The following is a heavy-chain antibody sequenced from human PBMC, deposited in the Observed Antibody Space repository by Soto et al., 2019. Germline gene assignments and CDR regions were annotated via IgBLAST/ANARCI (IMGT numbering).Heavy chain of an antibody. CDR2: INHSGST. D-gene: IGHD3-16*01. J-gene: IGHJ3*02. Sequence: SETLSLTCAVYGGSFSGYYWSWIRQPPGKGLEWIGEINHSGSTNYNPSLKSRVTISVDTSKNQFSLKLSSVTAADTAVYYCARSGKLRLNAFDIWGQGTMVTVS. V-gene: IGHV4-34*01. CDR1: GGSFSGYY. CDR3: ARSGKLRLNAFDI.